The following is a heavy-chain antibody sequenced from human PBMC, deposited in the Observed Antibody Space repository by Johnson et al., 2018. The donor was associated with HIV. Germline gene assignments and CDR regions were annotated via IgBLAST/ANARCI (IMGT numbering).Heavy chain of an antibody. Sequence: VQLVESGGGLVQPGRSLRLSCAASGFTFDDYAMHWVRQAPGKGLEWVSGISWNSGSIGYADSVKGRFTISRDNAKNSLYLRMNSLRAEDTALYYCVRGGLGYQNIHDALDIWGQGTVVTVSS. J-gene: IGHJ3*02. CDR3: VRGGLGYQNIHDALDI. V-gene: IGHV3-9*01. CDR1: GFTFDDYA. D-gene: IGHD2-2*01. CDR2: ISWNSGSI.